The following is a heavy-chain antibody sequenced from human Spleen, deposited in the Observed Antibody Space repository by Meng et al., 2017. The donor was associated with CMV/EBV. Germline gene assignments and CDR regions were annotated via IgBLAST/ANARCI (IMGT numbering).Heavy chain of an antibody. CDR3: ARVGTYSGTYPTGHFDS. D-gene: IGHD1-26*01. J-gene: IGHJ4*02. V-gene: IGHV4-4*02. Sequence: SNNWWRGEGQADGRGLEWNGEIYKREKNNNKKKNKSRLTNNIERSKNQFSLKLSSVTAADTAVYYCARVGTYSGTYPTGHFDSWGQGTLVTVSS. CDR2: IYKREKN. CDR1: SNNW.